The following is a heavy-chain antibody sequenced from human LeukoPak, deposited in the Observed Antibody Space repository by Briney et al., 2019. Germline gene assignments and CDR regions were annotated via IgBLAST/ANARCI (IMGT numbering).Heavy chain of an antibody. J-gene: IGHJ4*02. V-gene: IGHV3-64D*09. CDR3: VLSGYCSSTSCPTPSGFIDY. Sequence: GGSLRLSCSASGFTFSSYAMHWVRQAPGKGLEYVSAISSNGGSTYYADSVKGRFTISRDNSKNTLYLQMSSLRAEDTAVYYCVLSGYCSSTSCPTPSGFIDYSGQGTLVTVSS. CDR1: GFTFSSYA. CDR2: ISSNGGST. D-gene: IGHD2-2*01.